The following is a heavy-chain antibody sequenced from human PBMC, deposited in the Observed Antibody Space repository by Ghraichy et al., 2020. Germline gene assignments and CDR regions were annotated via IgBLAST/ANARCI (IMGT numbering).Heavy chain of an antibody. D-gene: IGHD6-19*01. CDR1: GFTFSSYW. CDR2: IKQDGSEK. CDR3: ARDRFPLTYSSVFGY. Sequence: GGSLRLSCAASGFTFSSYWMSWVRQAPGKGLEWVANIKQDGSEKYYVDSVKGRFTISRDNAKNSLYLQMNSLRAEDTAVYYCARDRFPLTYSSVFGYWGQGTLVTVSS. V-gene: IGHV3-7*03. J-gene: IGHJ4*02.